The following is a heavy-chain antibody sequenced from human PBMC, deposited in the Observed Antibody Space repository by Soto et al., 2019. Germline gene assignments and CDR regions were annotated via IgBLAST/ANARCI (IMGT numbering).Heavy chain of an antibody. CDR3: AKEGYDSSGYYDFDY. CDR1: GFTFSSYA. J-gene: IGHJ4*02. CDR2: ISGSGGST. V-gene: IGHV3-23*01. D-gene: IGHD3-22*01. Sequence: PGGSLRLSCAASGFTFSSYAMSWVRQAPGKGLEWVSAISGSGGSTYYAESVKGRFTISRDNSKNTLYLQMNRLRAEDTAVYYCAKEGYDSSGYYDFDYWGQGTLVTVSS.